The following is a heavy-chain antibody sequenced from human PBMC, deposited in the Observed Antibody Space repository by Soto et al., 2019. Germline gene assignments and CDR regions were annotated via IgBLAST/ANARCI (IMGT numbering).Heavy chain of an antibody. J-gene: IGHJ5*02. CDR1: GGSFSGYY. D-gene: IGHD3-3*01. V-gene: IGHV4-34*01. Sequence: SETLSLTCAVYGGSFSGYYWSWIRQPPGKGLEWIGEINHSGRTNYNPALKSRVTISVETSKNQSSLKLSSVTAADTAVYYCARGRDAGKLEWLFGRHNWFDPWGQGTLVTVSS. CDR2: INHSGRT. CDR3: ARGRDAGKLEWLFGRHNWFDP.